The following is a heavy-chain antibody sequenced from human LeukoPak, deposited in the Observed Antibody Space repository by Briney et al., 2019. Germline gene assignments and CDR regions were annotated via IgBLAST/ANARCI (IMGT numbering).Heavy chain of an antibody. D-gene: IGHD2-15*01. CDR1: GGATSSYT. V-gene: IGHV4-4*07. Sequence: PSETLSLTCTVSGGATSSYTWTWIRQPAGKGLEWIGRIHSSGSTNYNPSLKGRISISVDKSKNLVSLRLTSLTAAGTAVYFCSREFRYCSGGACINWFDPWGQGTLVTVSS. CDR3: SREFRYCSGGACINWFDP. J-gene: IGHJ5*02. CDR2: IHSSGST.